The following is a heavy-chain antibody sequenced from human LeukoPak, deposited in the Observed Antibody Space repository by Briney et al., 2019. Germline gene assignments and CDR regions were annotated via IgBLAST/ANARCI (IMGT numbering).Heavy chain of an antibody. CDR2: IDLSGSVL. V-gene: IGHV3-48*04. D-gene: IGHD6-19*01. J-gene: IGHJ3*02. CDR1: GFTFSDYT. CDR3: ARGGNSSGWYPPNDAFDI. Sequence: GGSLRLSCAASGFTFSDYTMNWVRQAPGKGLEWVSYIDLSGSVLYYVDSVKGRFTISRDNAKNSLYLQMNSLRAEDTGVYYCARGGNSSGWYPPNDAFDIWGQGTMVTVSS.